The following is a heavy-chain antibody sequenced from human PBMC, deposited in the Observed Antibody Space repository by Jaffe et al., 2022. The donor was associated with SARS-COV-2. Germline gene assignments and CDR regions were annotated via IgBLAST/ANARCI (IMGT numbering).Heavy chain of an antibody. CDR1: GFTFSSYA. CDR3: AKAHSLRAGYYRACDY. D-gene: IGHD3-22*01. CDR2: ISGSGGST. J-gene: IGHJ4*02. V-gene: IGHV3-23*01. Sequence: EVQLLESGGGLVQPGGSLRLSCAASGFTFSSYAMSWVRQAPGKGLEWVSAISGSGGSTYYADSVKGRFTISRDNSKNTLYLQMNSLRAEDTAVYYCAKAHSLRAGYYRACDYWGQGTLVTVSS.